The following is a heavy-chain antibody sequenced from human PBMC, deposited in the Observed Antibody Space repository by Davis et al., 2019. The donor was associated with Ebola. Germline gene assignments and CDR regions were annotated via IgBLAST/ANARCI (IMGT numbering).Heavy chain of an antibody. CDR2: IYYSGST. D-gene: IGHD3-16*01. CDR1: GGSISSGDYY. J-gene: IGHJ5*02. CDR3: ARDWGPTENNWFDP. V-gene: IGHV4-61*08. Sequence: PSETLSLTCTVSGGSISSGDYYWSWIRQPPGKGLEWIGYIYYSGSTNYNPSLKSRVTMSVDTSKNQFSLKLSSVTAADTAMYYCARDWGPTENNWFDPWGQGTLVTVSS.